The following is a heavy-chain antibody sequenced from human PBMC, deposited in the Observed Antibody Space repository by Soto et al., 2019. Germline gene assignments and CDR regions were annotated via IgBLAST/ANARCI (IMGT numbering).Heavy chain of an antibody. V-gene: IGHV3-30*18. J-gene: IGHJ2*01. CDR2: ISYDGSNK. D-gene: IGHD3-16*01. CDR3: AKDVRLTFSWYFDL. CDR1: GFTFSSYG. Sequence: QVQLVESGGGVVQPGRSLRLSCAASGFTFSSYGMHWVRQAPGKGLEWVAVISYDGSNKYYADSVKGRFTISRDNSKNTLYLQMNSLRAEDTAVYYCAKDVRLTFSWYFDLWGRGTLVTVSS.